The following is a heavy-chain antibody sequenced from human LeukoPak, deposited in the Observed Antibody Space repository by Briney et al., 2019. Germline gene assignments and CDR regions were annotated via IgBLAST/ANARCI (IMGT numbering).Heavy chain of an antibody. V-gene: IGHV3-74*01. D-gene: IGHD2-15*01. CDR1: GFTFKLYW. Sequence: GGSLRLSCAASGFTFKLYWIHWVRQVPGRGPVWVSRINHDGSDTIYADSVRGRFTISRDNAKNTLYLQMNNLRAEDTAVYYCVRGGPSTWSWGQGTLVTVSS. CDR2: INHDGSDT. CDR3: VRGGPSTWS. J-gene: IGHJ5*02.